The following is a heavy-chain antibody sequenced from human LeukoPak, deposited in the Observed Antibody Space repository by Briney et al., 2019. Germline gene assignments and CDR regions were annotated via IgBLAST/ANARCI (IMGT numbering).Heavy chain of an antibody. D-gene: IGHD3-10*01. Sequence: GGSLRLSCAASGFTFSSYGMHWVRQAPGKGLEWVAVIWFDGSNKYYADSVKGRFTISRDNSKNTLYLQMNSLRAEDTAVYYCARDETGRVVSGYDYWGQGTLVTVSS. J-gene: IGHJ4*02. CDR2: IWFDGSNK. CDR1: GFTFSSYG. V-gene: IGHV3-33*01. CDR3: ARDETGRVVSGYDY.